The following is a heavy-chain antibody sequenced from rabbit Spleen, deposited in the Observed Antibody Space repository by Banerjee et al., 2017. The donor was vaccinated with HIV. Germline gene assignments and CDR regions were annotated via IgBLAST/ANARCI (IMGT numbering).Heavy chain of an antibody. V-gene: IGHV1S40*01. D-gene: IGHD1-1*01. CDR1: GMDLNTYYY. CDR2: IYAGGIGST. J-gene: IGHJ6*01. Sequence: QSLEESGGGLVKPGGSLTLTCKASGMDLNTYYYMCWVRQAPGKGLEWIACIYAGGIGSTYYASWAKGRFTISKTSSTTVTLQMTRLTAADTATYFCARDTSSSFSSYGMDLWGPGTLAPS. CDR3: ARDTSSSFSSYGMDL.